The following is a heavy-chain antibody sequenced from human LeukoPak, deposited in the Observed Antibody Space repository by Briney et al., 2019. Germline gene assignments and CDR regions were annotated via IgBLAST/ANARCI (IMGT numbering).Heavy chain of an antibody. CDR3: ARDHRGFYYGSGNYYYLDV. V-gene: IGHV1-69*01. Sequence: SVKVSCKASGGTYNNYAITWVRQAPGQGLEWVRGILPVFGTSNYAQRFQGRVTITADESTGTTYMELSSLRSEDTAVYYCARDHRGFYYGSGNYYYLDVWGKGTTVTVSS. CDR2: ILPVFGTS. D-gene: IGHD3-10*01. CDR1: GGTYNNYA. J-gene: IGHJ6*03.